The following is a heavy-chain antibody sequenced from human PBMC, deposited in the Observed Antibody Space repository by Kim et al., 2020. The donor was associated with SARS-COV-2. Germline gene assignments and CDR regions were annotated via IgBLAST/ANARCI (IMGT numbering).Heavy chain of an antibody. Sequence: GGSLRLSCAASGFTFSSYGMHWVRQAPGKGLEWVAVISYDGSNKYYADSVKGRFTISRDNSKNTLYLQMNSLRAGDTAVYYCATLYDILTGSRPSDRYYFDYWGQGTLVTVSS. V-gene: IGHV3-30*03. J-gene: IGHJ4*02. CDR3: ATLYDILTGSRPSDRYYFDY. CDR2: ISYDGSNK. CDR1: GFTFSSYG. D-gene: IGHD3-9*01.